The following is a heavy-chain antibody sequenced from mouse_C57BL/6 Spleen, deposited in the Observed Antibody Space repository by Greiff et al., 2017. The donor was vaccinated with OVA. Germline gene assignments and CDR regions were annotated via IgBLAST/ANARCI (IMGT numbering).Heavy chain of an antibody. V-gene: IGHV1-5*01. Sequence: SGTVLARPGASVKMSCKTSGYTFTSYWMHWVKQRPGQGLEWIGAIYPGNSDTSYNQKFKGKAKLTAVTSASTAYMELSSLTNEDSAVYYCTPITTVVEYFDYWGQGTTLTVSS. CDR2: IYPGNSDT. CDR3: TPITTVVEYFDY. D-gene: IGHD1-1*01. J-gene: IGHJ2*01. CDR1: GYTFTSYW.